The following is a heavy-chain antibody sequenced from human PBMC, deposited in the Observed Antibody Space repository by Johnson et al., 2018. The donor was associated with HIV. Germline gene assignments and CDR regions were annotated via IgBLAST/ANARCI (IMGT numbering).Heavy chain of an antibody. CDR2: INNDGSST. Sequence: VQLVESGGGVVQPGRSLRLSCAASGFTFSSYGMHWVRQAPGKGLVWVSRINNDGSSTSYADSVKGRFTISRDSSKDTLYLQMNSLRAEDTAVYYCAKDPYSGSPIDIWGQGTMVTVSS. J-gene: IGHJ3*02. CDR1: GFTFSSYG. V-gene: IGHV3-74*01. CDR3: AKDPYSGSPIDI. D-gene: IGHD1-26*01.